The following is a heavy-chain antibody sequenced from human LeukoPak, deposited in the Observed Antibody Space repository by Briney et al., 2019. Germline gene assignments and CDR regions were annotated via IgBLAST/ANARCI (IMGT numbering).Heavy chain of an antibody. J-gene: IGHJ4*02. CDR2: INPSGGST. CDR1: GYSFTNYY. CDR3: ARTRGYYFDY. V-gene: IGHV1-46*01. Sequence: GASVRVSCKASGYSFTNYYMHWVRQAPGQGLEWMGMINPSGGSTTYAQKFQGRVTMTRDMSTSTVYMELSSLTSEDTAVCYCARTRGYYFDYWGQGTLVTVSS.